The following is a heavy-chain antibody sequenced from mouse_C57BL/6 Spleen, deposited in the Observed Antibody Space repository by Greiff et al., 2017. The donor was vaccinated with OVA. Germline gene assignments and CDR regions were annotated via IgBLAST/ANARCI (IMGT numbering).Heavy chain of an antibody. CDR2: INYDGSST. CDR1: GFTFSDYY. V-gene: IGHV5-16*01. D-gene: IGHD2-2*01. J-gene: IGHJ4*01. CDR3: ARGYGYDGYAMDY. Sequence: DVHLVESEGGLVQPGSSMKLSCTASGFTFSDYYMAWVRQVPEKGLEWVANINYDGSSTYYLDSLKSRFIISRDNAKNILYLQMSSLKSEDTATYYCARGYGYDGYAMDYWGQGTSVTVSS.